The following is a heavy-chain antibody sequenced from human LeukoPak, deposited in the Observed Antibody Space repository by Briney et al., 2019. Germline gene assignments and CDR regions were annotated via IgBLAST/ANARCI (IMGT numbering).Heavy chain of an antibody. CDR1: GGSISGYY. CDR2: IYTSGST. D-gene: IGHD1-26*01. V-gene: IGHV4-4*07. CDR3: AREIVGAPFFEY. Sequence: SETLSLTCTVSGGSISGYYWTWIRQRAGKGLEWIGRIYTSGSTNYSPSLKSRVTMSVDTSKNQFSLTLSSVTAADTAVYYCAREIVGAPFFEYWGQGTLVTVSS. J-gene: IGHJ4*02.